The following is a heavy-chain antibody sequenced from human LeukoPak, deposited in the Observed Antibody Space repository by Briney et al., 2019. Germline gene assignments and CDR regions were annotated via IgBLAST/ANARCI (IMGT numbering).Heavy chain of an antibody. D-gene: IGHD3-3*01. Sequence: GGSLRLSCAASGFTFNSYAMNWVRQAPGKGLVWVSRINSDESSRSYADSVKGRFTISRDNAKNTLYLQMNSLRAEDTAVYYCARGPEYYDFWSGYHLGYFDYWGQGTLVTVSS. CDR3: ARGPEYYDFWSGYHLGYFDY. V-gene: IGHV3-74*01. CDR2: INSDESSR. CDR1: GFTFNSYA. J-gene: IGHJ4*02.